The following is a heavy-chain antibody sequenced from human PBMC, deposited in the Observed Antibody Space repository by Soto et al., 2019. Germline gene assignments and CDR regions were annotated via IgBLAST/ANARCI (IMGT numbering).Heavy chain of an antibody. CDR3: ARVQFLTGHMVIDY. Sequence: QVQLQQWGAGLLKPSETLSLTCAVYGGSFSGYYWSWIRQPPGKGLEWIGEINHSGSTNYNPSLKSRVTISVDTSKNQFSLKLSSVTAADTAVYYCARVQFLTGHMVIDYWGQGTLVTVSS. CDR1: GGSFSGYY. CDR2: INHSGST. V-gene: IGHV4-34*01. J-gene: IGHJ4*02. D-gene: IGHD3-9*01.